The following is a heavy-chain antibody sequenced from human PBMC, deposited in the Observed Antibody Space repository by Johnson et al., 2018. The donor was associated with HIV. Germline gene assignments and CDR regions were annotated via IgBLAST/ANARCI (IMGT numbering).Heavy chain of an antibody. CDR1: GFTFSSYG. CDR2: ISYDASNK. CDR3: ASLINYKFWSGYSVSDAFDI. J-gene: IGHJ3*02. V-gene: IGHV3-30*03. D-gene: IGHD3-3*01. Sequence: QVHLVESGGGVVQPGRSLRLSCAASGFTFSSYGMHWVRQAPGKGLEWVAVISYDASNKYYADSLKGRFTISRDNSKNTLYLQMNSLRAEDTAVYYCASLINYKFWSGYSVSDAFDIWGQGTMVTVSS.